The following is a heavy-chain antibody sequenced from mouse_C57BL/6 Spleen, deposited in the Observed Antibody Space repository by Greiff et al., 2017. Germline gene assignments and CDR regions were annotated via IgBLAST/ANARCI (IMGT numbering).Heavy chain of an antibody. CDR3: AKNYYDYEWCAY. CDR1: GFTIKNTY. CDR2: IDPANGDT. D-gene: IGHD2-4*01. J-gene: IGHJ3*01. V-gene: IGHV14-3*01. Sequence: VQLQQSVAELVRPGASVKLSCTASGFTIKNTYMHWVKQRPEQGLEWIGRIDPANGDTKYAPKFQGKATITADKSSNTAYLQLSSLTSEETAVDYCAKNYYDYEWCAYWGQGTLVTVSA.